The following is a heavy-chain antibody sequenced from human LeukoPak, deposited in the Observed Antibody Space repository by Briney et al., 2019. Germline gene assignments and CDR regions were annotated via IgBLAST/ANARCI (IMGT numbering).Heavy chain of an antibody. CDR3: APEGDGYILFDY. CDR1: GFTFSSYG. J-gene: IGHJ4*02. V-gene: IGHV3-30*03. CDR2: ISYDGSNK. Sequence: PGGSLRLSCAAPGFTFSSYGMHWVRQAPGKGLEWVAVISYDGSNKYYADSVKGRFTISRDKSKNTLYLQMNSLRVEDTAVYYCAPEGDGYILFDYWGQGTLVTVSS. D-gene: IGHD5-24*01.